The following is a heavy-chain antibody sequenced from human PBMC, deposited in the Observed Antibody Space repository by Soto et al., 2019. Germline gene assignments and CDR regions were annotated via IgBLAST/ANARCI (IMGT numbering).Heavy chain of an antibody. CDR2: IWYDGVTK. J-gene: IGHJ5*01. V-gene: IGHV3-33*01. Sequence: ESGGGVVQPGRSLRLSCATSGFTLSNYGMHWVRQAPGDGLEWVAAIWYDGVTKNYVDSVKGRFPISRDNSKSTLYLQMNSLIVEDTGVYYCARDKGVNLDPWGQGTLVTVSS. CDR3: ARDKGVNLDP. CDR1: GFTLSNYG. D-gene: IGHD3-10*01.